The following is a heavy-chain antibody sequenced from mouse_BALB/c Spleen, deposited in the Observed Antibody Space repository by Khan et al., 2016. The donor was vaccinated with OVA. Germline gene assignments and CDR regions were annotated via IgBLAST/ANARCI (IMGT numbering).Heavy chain of an antibody. V-gene: IGHV3-2*02. D-gene: IGHD1-1*01. CDR3: ARGNYYGYALDY. CDR2: IRYSGST. CDR1: GYSITSNYA. Sequence: LVESGPGLVKPSQSLSLTCTVNGYSITSNYAWNWIRQFPGNKLEWMGYIRYSGSTNYNPSLKSRLSITRDNSKNHFVLRWHSVTTEDSATDYCARGNYYGYALDYWGQGTSVTVSS. J-gene: IGHJ4*01.